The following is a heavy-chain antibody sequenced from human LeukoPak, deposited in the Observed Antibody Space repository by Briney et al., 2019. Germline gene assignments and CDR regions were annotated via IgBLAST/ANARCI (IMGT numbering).Heavy chain of an antibody. CDR1: GYTFTSYY. Sequence: ASVKVSCKASGYTFTSYYMHWVRQAPGQGLEWMGIINPSGGSTSYAQKFQGRVTMTRDTSTSAVYMELSSLRSEDTAVYYCARDRSRGVFDYWGQGTLVTVSS. CDR2: INPSGGST. CDR3: ARDRSRGVFDY. D-gene: IGHD3-16*01. J-gene: IGHJ4*02. V-gene: IGHV1-46*01.